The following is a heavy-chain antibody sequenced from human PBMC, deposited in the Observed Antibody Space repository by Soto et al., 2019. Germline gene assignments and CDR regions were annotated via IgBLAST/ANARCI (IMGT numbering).Heavy chain of an antibody. CDR2: IYYSGST. V-gene: IGHV4-39*01. CDR1: GGSISSSSYY. J-gene: IGHJ2*01. D-gene: IGHD3-3*01. Sequence: QLQLQESGPGLVKPSETLSLTCTVSGGSISSSSYYWGWIRQPPGKGLEWIGSIYYSGSTYYNPSLKSRVLISVDTSKNQFSLKLSSVTAADPAVYYCARPYYDFWSGYYNNWYFDLWGRGTLVTVSS. CDR3: ARPYYDFWSGYYNNWYFDL.